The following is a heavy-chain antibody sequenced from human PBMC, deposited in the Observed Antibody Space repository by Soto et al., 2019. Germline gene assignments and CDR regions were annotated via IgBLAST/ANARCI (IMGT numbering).Heavy chain of an antibody. V-gene: IGHV1-18*01. CDR1: GYTFTSNG. CDR2: ISANNGNT. J-gene: IGHJ4*02. CDR3: EGDRPYDFWSGLFDF. Sequence: GASVQVSCKASGYTFTSNGISWVRQAPGQGLEWIGGISANNGNTNYAQKLQGRVTMTPDTSSSTAYMELRSLRSDDTAVYFSEGDRPYDFWSGLFDFWVQGTLDLVSS. D-gene: IGHD3-3*01.